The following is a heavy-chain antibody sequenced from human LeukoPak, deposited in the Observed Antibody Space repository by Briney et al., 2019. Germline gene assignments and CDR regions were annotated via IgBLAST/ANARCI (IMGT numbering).Heavy chain of an antibody. J-gene: IGHJ4*02. CDR2: ISYDGSNK. CDR3: ARAGGAFLDY. D-gene: IGHD1-26*01. CDR1: GFTFSSYA. V-gene: IGHV3-30-3*01. Sequence: PGGSLRLSCAASGFTFSSYAMHWVRQAPGKGLEWVAVISYDGSNKYYADSVKGRFTISRDNSKNTLYLQMNSLRAEDTAVYYCARAGGAFLDYWGQGTLVTVSS.